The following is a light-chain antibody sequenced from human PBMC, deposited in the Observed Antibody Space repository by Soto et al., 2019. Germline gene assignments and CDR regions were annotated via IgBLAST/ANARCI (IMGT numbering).Light chain of an antibody. CDR3: QQYTNWPPIT. Sequence: EIVMTQSPATLPVSPGERATLSCRASQSVSSNLAWYQQKPGQAPRLLMYGASTRATGFPARFGGSGSGTEFTLTISSLQSEDFAVYYCQQYTNWPPITFGQGTRLEIK. CDR2: GAS. CDR1: QSVSSN. J-gene: IGKJ5*01. V-gene: IGKV3-15*01.